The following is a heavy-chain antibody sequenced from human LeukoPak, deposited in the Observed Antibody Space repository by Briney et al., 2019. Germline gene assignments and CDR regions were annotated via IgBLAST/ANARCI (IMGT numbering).Heavy chain of an antibody. CDR2: IYYSGST. D-gene: IGHD3-22*01. CDR3: ARSFGGYYDSSAHY. Sequence: SETLSLTCTVSGGSISSYYWSWIRQPPGKGLEWIGYIYYSGSTNYNPSLKSRVTISVDTSKNQFSLKLSSVTAADTAVYYCARSFGGYYDSSAHYWGQGTLVTVSS. V-gene: IGHV4-59*01. CDR1: GGSISSYY. J-gene: IGHJ4*02.